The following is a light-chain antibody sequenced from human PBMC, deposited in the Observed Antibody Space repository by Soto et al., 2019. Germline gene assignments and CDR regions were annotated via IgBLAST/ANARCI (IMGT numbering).Light chain of an antibody. CDR2: EVS. CDR1: SSDVGSYDR. CDR3: ASYTTSSAFVV. V-gene: IGLV2-18*02. Sequence: QSVLTQPPSVSASPGQSVTISCTGTSSDVGSYDRVSWYQQPPGTAPKLMIYEVSNRPSGVPDRFSGSKSGNTASLTISGLQADDEADYFCASYTTSSAFVVFGGGTKLTVL. J-gene: IGLJ2*01.